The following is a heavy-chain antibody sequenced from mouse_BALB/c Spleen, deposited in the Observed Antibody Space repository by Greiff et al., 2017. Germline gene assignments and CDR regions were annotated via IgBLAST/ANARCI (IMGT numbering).Heavy chain of an antibody. Sequence: VQLKQSGPELVKPGASVKMSCKASGYTFTSYVMHWVKQKPGQGLEWIGGINPNNGGTSYNQKFKGKATLTVDKSSSTAYMELRSLTSEDSAVYYCASSYHYYAMDYWGQGTSVTVSS. CDR3: ASSYHYYAMDY. D-gene: IGHD6-5*01. J-gene: IGHJ4*01. CDR1: GYTFTSYV. CDR2: INPNNGGT. V-gene: IGHV1-14*01.